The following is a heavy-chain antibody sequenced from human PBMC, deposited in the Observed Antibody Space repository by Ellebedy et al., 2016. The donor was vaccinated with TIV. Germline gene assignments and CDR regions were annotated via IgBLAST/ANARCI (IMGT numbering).Heavy chain of an antibody. Sequence: AASVKVSCKASGYTFTSYAMNWVRQAPGQGLEWLGWININTGNPTYAQGFTGRLVFSLDTSVSTAYLQISSLKAEDTAVYYCAKVQGYCSGGSCPINFDHWGQGTLVTVSS. CDR1: GYTFTSYA. J-gene: IGHJ4*02. D-gene: IGHD2-15*01. V-gene: IGHV7-4-1*02. CDR2: ININTGNP. CDR3: AKVQGYCSGGSCPINFDH.